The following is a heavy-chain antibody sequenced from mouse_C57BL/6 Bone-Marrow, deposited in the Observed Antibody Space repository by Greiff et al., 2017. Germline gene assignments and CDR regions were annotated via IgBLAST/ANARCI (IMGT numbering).Heavy chain of an antibody. D-gene: IGHD1-1*02. CDR2: ISLTSDNYAT. J-gene: IGHJ3*01. V-gene: IGHV6-3*01. Sequence: DVKLVESGGGLVQPGGSMKLSCVASGFTFSNYWMNWVRQSPEKGLEWVAQISLTSDNYATHYALSGKGRFTISRDDSKSSVYRLKNNFGAEDTGVYYCTGLWAWFAYWGQGTLVTVSA. CDR3: TGLWAWFAY. CDR1: GFTFSNYW.